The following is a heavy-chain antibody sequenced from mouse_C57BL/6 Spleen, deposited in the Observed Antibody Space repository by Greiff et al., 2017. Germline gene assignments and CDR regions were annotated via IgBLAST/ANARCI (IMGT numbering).Heavy chain of an antibody. CDR2: IYPRDGST. J-gene: IGHJ2*01. CDR1: GYTFTSYD. D-gene: IGHD4-1*01. Sequence: VQLQESGPELVKPGASVKLSCKASGYTFTSYDINWVKQRPGQGLEWIGWIYPRDGSTKYNEKFKGKATLTVDTSSSTAYMELHSLTSEDSAVYFGARSQQTGTGEYYFDDWGKGTTLTVSS. CDR3: ARSQQTGTGEYYFDD. V-gene: IGHV1-85*01.